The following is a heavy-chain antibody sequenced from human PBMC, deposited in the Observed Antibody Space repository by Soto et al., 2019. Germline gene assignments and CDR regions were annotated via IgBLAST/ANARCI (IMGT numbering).Heavy chain of an antibody. J-gene: IGHJ4*02. Sequence: QVQLQESGPGLVKPSGTLSLTCAVSGDSISSDKWWSWVRQPPGKGLEWIGEIHHSGRTNYNPSLKSRVTILVEKSKNLVSLEMSSMTAADTAVYYCARGGDWQFDYWGQGTLVTVSS. CDR1: GDSISSDKW. CDR3: ARGGDWQFDY. D-gene: IGHD2-21*02. CDR2: IHHSGRT. V-gene: IGHV4-4*02.